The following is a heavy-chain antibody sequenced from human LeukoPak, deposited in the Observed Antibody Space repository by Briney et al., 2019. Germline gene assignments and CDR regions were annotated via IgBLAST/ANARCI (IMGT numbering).Heavy chain of an antibody. CDR3: ARAQNEGYCSGGSCDAWFDP. CDR1: GGSISSYY. D-gene: IGHD2-15*01. J-gene: IGHJ5*02. CDR2: FYYSGST. Sequence: KPSETLSLTCTVSGGSISSYYWSWIRQPPGKGLEWVGFFYYSGSTNYNPSLKSRVTISVDTSKNQCSLKQSSVTAADTAVYYCARAQNEGYCSGGSCDAWFDPWGQGTLVTVSS. V-gene: IGHV4-59*01.